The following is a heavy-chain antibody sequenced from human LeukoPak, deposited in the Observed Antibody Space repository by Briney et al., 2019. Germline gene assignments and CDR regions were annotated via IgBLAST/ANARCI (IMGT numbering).Heavy chain of an antibody. V-gene: IGHV1-18*01. CDR3: ARDLRAFVATKGFDY. Sequence: ASVKVSCKASGYTFTSYGISWVRQAPGQGLEWMGWISAYNGNKNYAQKLQGRVTMTTDTSTSTACMELRSLRSDDTAVYYCARDLRAFVATKGFDYWGQGTLVTVSS. CDR1: GYTFTSYG. D-gene: IGHD5-12*01. J-gene: IGHJ4*02. CDR2: ISAYNGNK.